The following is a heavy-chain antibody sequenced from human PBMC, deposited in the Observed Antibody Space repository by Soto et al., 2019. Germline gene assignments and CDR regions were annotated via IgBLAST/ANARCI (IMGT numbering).Heavy chain of an antibody. CDR2: IYSGTT. D-gene: IGHD6-13*01. CDR3: ARHRGIAAARDY. Sequence: TSXTLSLTCTVSGGSMSSSSYYWCWIRQPPGKGLGWIGSIYSGTTYYNPSLRSRVTISVDTSKNQFSLKLSSVTAADTAVYYCARHRGIAAARDYWGQGTLVTVSS. CDR1: GGSMSSSSYY. J-gene: IGHJ4*02. V-gene: IGHV4-39*01.